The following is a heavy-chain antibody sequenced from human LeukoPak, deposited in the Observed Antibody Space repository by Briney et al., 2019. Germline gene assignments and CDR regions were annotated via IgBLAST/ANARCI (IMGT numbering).Heavy chain of an antibody. CDR1: GFTFSSYA. CDR3: AKDWGSIDWYNWFDP. Sequence: GGSLRLSCAASGFTFSSYAMSWVRQAPGKGLEWVSAISGSGGSTYYADSVKGRFTISRDNSKNTLYLQMNSLRVEDTALYYCAKDWGSIDWYNWFDPWGQGTLVTVSS. V-gene: IGHV3-23*01. J-gene: IGHJ5*02. CDR2: ISGSGGST. D-gene: IGHD3-16*01.